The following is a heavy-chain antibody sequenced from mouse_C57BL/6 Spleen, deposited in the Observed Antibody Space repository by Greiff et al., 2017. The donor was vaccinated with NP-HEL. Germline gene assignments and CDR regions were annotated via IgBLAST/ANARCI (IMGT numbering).Heavy chain of an antibody. CDR1: GFTFSDYG. CDR2: ISSGSSTI. V-gene: IGHV5-17*01. CDR3: ASPYYGSLYYAMDY. J-gene: IGHJ4*01. Sequence: EVKLMASGGGLVKPGGSLKLSCAASGFTFSDYGMHWVRQAPEKGLEWVAYISSGSSTIYYADTVKGRFTISRDNAKNTLFLQMTSLRSEDTAMYYCASPYYGSLYYAMDYWGQGTSVTVSS. D-gene: IGHD1-1*01.